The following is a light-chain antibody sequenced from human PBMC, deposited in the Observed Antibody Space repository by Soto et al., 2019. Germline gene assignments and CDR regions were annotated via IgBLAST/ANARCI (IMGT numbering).Light chain of an antibody. CDR2: GAS. J-gene: IGKJ2*01. CDR3: QHYNNWPPYT. Sequence: EIVMTQSPATLSVSPGERATLSCRASQSVSSNLAWYQQKPGHAPRLLIYGASPRATVIPARFSGSGSGTEFTLTISSLHSEDFADYYCQHYNNWPPYTFCQATKLEIK. V-gene: IGKV3-15*01. CDR1: QSVSSN.